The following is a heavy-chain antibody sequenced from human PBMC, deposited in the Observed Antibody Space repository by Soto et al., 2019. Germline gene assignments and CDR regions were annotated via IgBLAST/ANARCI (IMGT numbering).Heavy chain of an antibody. CDR3: AREPMVRAAHGFDI. CDR2: INPNSVGT. Sequence: ASVKVSCKASGYTFTGHYMHWVRQAPGQGLEWMGWINPNSVGTNYAQKFQGRVTMTRDTSISTAYMELSRLRSDDTAVYYCAREPMVRAAHGFDIWGQGTMVTV. D-gene: IGHD3-10*01. V-gene: IGHV1-2*02. J-gene: IGHJ3*02. CDR1: GYTFTGHY.